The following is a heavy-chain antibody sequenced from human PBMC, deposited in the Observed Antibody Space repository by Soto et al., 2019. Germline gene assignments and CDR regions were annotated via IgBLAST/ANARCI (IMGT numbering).Heavy chain of an antibody. CDR3: ARLLGSSTSCRDY. CDR1: GYRFTGYW. J-gene: IGHJ4*02. V-gene: IGHV5-51*01. Sequence: GESLEISFKGSGYRFTGYWIGWVRQMPGKGLEWMWIIYPGDSDASDSPSFQGQVTISADKSVSTAYLQWSSLKASDTAMHHCARLLGSSTSCRDYWGQGTLVTVSS. D-gene: IGHD2-2*01. CDR2: IYPGDSDA.